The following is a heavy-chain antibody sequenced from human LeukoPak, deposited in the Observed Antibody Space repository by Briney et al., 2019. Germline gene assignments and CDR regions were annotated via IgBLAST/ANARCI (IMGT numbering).Heavy chain of an antibody. CDR2: IYYSGST. CDR3: ARDLDY. Sequence: SETLSLTCTVSGYSISSGYYWGWIRQPPGKGLEWIGYIYYSGSTNYNPSLKSRATISVDTSKNQFSLKLSSVTAADTAVYYCARDLDYWGQGTLVTVSS. V-gene: IGHV4-61*01. CDR1: GYSISSGYY. J-gene: IGHJ4*02.